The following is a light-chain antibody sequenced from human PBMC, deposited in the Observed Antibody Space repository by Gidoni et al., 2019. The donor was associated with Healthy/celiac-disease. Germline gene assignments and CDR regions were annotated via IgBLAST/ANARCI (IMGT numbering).Light chain of an antibody. CDR3: AAWDDSLSGPV. J-gene: IGLJ3*02. CDR2: RNN. CDR1: SSNIGSNY. V-gene: IGLV1-47*01. Sequence: QSVLTQPPSASGTPGQGVTISCSGSSSNIGSNYVYWYQQLPGTAPKLPTYRNNQRPSGVPDRFSGSKSGTSASLAISGLRSEDEADYYCAAWDDSLSGPVFGGGTKLTVL.